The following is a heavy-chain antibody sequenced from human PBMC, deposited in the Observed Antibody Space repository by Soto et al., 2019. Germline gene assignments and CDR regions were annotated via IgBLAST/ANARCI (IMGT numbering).Heavy chain of an antibody. CDR1: GYTFTSYG. D-gene: IGHD2-15*01. Sequence: AASVKVSCKASGYTFTSYGISWVRQAPGQGLEWMGWISAYNGNTNYAQKLQGRVTMTTDTSTSTAYMELRSLRSDDTAVYYCARDGDIVGIGGMDVWGQGTTVTVSS. V-gene: IGHV1-18*04. CDR2: ISAYNGNT. J-gene: IGHJ6*02. CDR3: ARDGDIVGIGGMDV.